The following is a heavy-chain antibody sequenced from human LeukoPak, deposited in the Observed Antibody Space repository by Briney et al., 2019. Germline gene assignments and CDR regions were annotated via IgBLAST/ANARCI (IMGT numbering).Heavy chain of an antibody. Sequence: GGSLRLSCAASGFTFSSYAMHWVRQAPGKGLEWVAVISYDGSNKYYADSVKGRFTISRDNSKNTLYLQMNSLRAEDTAVYYCARDREPDAFDIWGQGTMVTVSS. J-gene: IGHJ3*02. CDR3: ARDREPDAFDI. CDR1: GFTFSSYA. CDR2: ISYDGSNK. V-gene: IGHV3-30*04. D-gene: IGHD1-26*01.